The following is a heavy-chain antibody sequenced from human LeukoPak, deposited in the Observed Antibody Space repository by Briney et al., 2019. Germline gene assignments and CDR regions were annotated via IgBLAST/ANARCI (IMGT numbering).Heavy chain of an antibody. V-gene: IGHV3-66*02. D-gene: IGHD3-10*01. Sequence: GGSLRLSCAASGFTVSSYYMSWVRQAPGKGLECVSVIYSGGSTYYADSVKGRFTISRDNSKNTLYLQMNSLRAEDTAVYYCARASTMVRGVIGAFDIWGQGTMVTVSS. CDR2: IYSGGST. CDR3: ARASTMVRGVIGAFDI. CDR1: GFTVSSYY. J-gene: IGHJ3*02.